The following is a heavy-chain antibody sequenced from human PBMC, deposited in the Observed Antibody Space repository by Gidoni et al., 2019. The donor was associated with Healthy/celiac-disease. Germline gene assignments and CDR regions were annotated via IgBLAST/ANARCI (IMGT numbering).Heavy chain of an antibody. D-gene: IGHD6-19*01. V-gene: IGHV4-38-2*02. Sequence: QVQLQESGPGLVKPSETLSLTCAVSGYSISSGYYWGWIRQPPGKGLEWIGSIYHSGSTYYNPSLKSRVTISVDTSKNQFSLKLSSVTAADTAVYYCARDSSGWINWFDPWSQGTLVTVSS. J-gene: IGHJ5*02. CDR1: GYSISSGYY. CDR3: ARDSSGWINWFDP. CDR2: IYHSGST.